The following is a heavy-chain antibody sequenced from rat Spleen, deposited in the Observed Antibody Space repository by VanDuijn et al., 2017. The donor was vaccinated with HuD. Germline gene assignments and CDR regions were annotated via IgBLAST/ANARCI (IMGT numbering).Heavy chain of an antibody. Sequence: EVQLVESGGGLVQPGRSMKLSCAASGFTFSNYDMAWVRQAPKKGLEWVATISYDGSSTNYRDSVKGRFTISRDNAKSTLYLQMDSLRSEDTATYYCARPANWGQGVMVTVSS. CDR2: ISYDGSST. V-gene: IGHV5-7*01. CDR3: ARPAN. CDR1: GFTFSNYD. J-gene: IGHJ2*01.